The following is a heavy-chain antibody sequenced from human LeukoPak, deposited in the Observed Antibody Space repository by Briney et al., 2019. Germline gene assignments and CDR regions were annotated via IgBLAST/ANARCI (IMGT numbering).Heavy chain of an antibody. CDR3: AREMGSSSWAIHKINWFDP. V-gene: IGHV3-7*01. CDR1: GFTFSSSW. CDR2: IKEDGGKK. D-gene: IGHD6-13*01. J-gene: IGHJ5*02. Sequence: HSGGSLRLSCAASGFTFSSSWMSWVRQAPGKGLEWMATIKEDGGKKYYVDSVTGRFTISRDNAKNSLYLQMNSLRVEDTAVYYCAREMGSSSWAIHKINWFDPWGQGTLVTVSS.